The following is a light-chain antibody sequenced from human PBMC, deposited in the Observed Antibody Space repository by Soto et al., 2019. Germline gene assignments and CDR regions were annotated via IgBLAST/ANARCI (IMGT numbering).Light chain of an antibody. Sequence: QSVLTQPPSVSGTLGQRVTISCTGSSSNIGAGYDVQWYQQLPGTAPKLLIQSNTNRPSGVPDRFSASKSGTSASLAITGLQAEDEADYHCQSYDRSLSGVIFGGGTKVTVL. CDR3: QSYDRSLSGVI. CDR2: SNT. CDR1: SSNIGAGYD. V-gene: IGLV1-40*01. J-gene: IGLJ2*01.